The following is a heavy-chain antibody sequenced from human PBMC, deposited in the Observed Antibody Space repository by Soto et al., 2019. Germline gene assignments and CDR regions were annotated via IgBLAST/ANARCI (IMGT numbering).Heavy chain of an antibody. D-gene: IGHD4-17*01. V-gene: IGHV1-3*01. Sequence: QVQLVQSGAEVKKPGASVKLSCKASGYSFTAYSMHWVRQAPGQRLEWMGWINAGNGNTKYSQKFQGRVTITRDTSASTAYMERSSLRSEDTAVYYCARDRGGEYSFDFGGQGTLVTVSS. CDR2: INAGNGNT. J-gene: IGHJ4*02. CDR3: ARDRGGEYSFDF. CDR1: GYSFTAYS.